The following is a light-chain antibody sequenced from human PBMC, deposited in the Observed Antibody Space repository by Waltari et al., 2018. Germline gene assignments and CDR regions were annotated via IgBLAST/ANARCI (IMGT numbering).Light chain of an antibody. Sequence: IVLTQSPGPLSLSLGERATLSCRASHNVNGYLAWYQHKPGQIPRLLMYDVSKRATGIPARFSGSGSGTDFTLTIDSLEPEDFAIYYCQQRTNWGGSFGPGTKVDIK. CDR2: DVS. V-gene: IGKV3-11*01. J-gene: IGKJ3*01. CDR1: HNVNGY. CDR3: QQRTNWGGS.